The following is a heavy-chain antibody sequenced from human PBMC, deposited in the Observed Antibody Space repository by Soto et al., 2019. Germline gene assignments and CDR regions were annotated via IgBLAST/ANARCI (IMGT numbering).Heavy chain of an antibody. V-gene: IGHV1-2*04. CDR2: INPNSGGT. CDR1: GYTFTGYY. Sequence: ASVKVSCKASGYTFTGYYMHWVRQAPGQGLEWMGWINPNSGGTNYAQKFQGWVTMTRDTSISTAYMELSRLRSDDTAVYYCARAPVSVDSDTAMVGDDAFDIWGQGTMVTVSS. J-gene: IGHJ3*02. CDR3: ARAPVSVDSDTAMVGDDAFDI. D-gene: IGHD5-18*01.